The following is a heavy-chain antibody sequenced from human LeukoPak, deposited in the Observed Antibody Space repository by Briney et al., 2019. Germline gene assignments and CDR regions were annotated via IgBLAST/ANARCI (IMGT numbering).Heavy chain of an antibody. CDR3: ARAASLWFHAFDI. Sequence: PSETLSLTCTVSGASISSYYWSWIRQPPGKGLEWIGYIYYSGSTNYNPSLKSRVTISVDTSKNQFSLKLSSVTAADTAVYYCARAASLWFHAFDIWGQGTMVTVSS. CDR2: IYYSGST. V-gene: IGHV4-59*01. D-gene: IGHD3-10*01. CDR1: GASISSYY. J-gene: IGHJ3*02.